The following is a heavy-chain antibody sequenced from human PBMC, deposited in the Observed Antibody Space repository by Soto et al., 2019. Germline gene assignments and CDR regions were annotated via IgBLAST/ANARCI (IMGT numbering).Heavy chain of an antibody. CDR3: TRDLRLRVTSQNIVTPLFYYYYYYMDV. CDR1: GFTFGDYA. V-gene: IGHV3-49*03. CDR2: IRSKAYGGTT. J-gene: IGHJ6*03. D-gene: IGHD3-16*02. Sequence: GGSLRLSCTASGFTFGDYAMSWFRQAPGKGLEWVGFIRSKAYGGTTEYAASVKGRFTISRDDSKSIAYLQMNSRKTEDTAVYYCTRDLRLRVTSQNIVTPLFYYYYYYMDVWGKGTTVTVSS.